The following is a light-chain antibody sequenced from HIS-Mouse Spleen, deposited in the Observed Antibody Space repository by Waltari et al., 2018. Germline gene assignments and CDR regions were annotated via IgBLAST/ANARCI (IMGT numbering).Light chain of an antibody. J-gene: IGKJ2*01. CDR1: QSVLYSSNNNNY. CDR2: WAS. Sequence: DIVMTQSPDSLAVSLGERATINCKSSQSVLYSSNNNNYLAWYQQKPGQPPKLLIYWASTRESGVPYRFSGSGSGTDFTLTISSLQAEDVAVYYCQQYYSTLLMYTFGQGTKLEIK. CDR3: QQYYSTLLMYT. V-gene: IGKV4-1*01.